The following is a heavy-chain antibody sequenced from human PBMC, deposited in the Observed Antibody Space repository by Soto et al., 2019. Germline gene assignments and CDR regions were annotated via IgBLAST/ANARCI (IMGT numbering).Heavy chain of an antibody. D-gene: IGHD2-15*01. Sequence: GASVKVSCKASGGTFSSYAISWVRQAPGQGLEWMGGIIPIFGTANYAQKFQGRVTITADESTSTAYMELSSLRSEDTAVYYCARESRNCGGGRCYFLPGIDYWGQGTLVTVSS. CDR2: IIPIFGTA. CDR1: GGTFSSYA. V-gene: IGHV1-69*13. J-gene: IGHJ4*02. CDR3: ARESRNCGGGRCYFLPGIDY.